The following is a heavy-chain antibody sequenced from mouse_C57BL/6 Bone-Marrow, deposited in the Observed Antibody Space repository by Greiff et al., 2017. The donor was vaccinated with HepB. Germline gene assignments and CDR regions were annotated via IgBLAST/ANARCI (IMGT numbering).Heavy chain of an antibody. CDR1: GYTFTSYW. CDR3: TRSGFTTVDAMDY. CDR2: IYPGNSDT. Sequence: VQLQQSGTVLARPGASVKMSCKTSGYTFTSYWMHWVKQRPGQGLEWIGAIYPGNSDTSYNQKFKGKAKLTAVTSASTAYIELSSLTNEDSAVYYCTRSGFTTVDAMDYWGQGTSVTVSS. J-gene: IGHJ4*01. V-gene: IGHV1-5*01. D-gene: IGHD1-1*01.